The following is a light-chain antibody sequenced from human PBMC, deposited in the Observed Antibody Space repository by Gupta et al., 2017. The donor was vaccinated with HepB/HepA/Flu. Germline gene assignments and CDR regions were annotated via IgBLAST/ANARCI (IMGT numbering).Light chain of an antibody. J-gene: IGKJ1*01. CDR2: VAT. CDR3: QQSNSSPLT. Sequence: DIQMTQSPSSLFASVGDRVTITCRASQTISSYLNWYQQKPGKAPKLLIDVATTLQSGVPSRFSGSESGTDFTLTISSLQPEDFGTYYCQQSNSSPLTFGQGTKVEIK. CDR1: QTISSY. V-gene: IGKV1-39*01.